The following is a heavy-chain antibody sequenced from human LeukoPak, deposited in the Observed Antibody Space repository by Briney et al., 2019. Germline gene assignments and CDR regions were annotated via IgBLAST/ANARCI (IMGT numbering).Heavy chain of an antibody. CDR1: GGSISSSNW. Sequence: SETLSLTCAVSGGSISSSNWWSWVRQPPGKGREWIGEIYHSGSTNYNPSLKRRVTISVDKSKNQFSLKLSSVTAADTAVYYCARATSGDYYGSGSYFDYWGQGTLVTVSS. J-gene: IGHJ4*02. CDR3: ARATSGDYYGSGSYFDY. V-gene: IGHV4-4*02. CDR2: IYHSGST. D-gene: IGHD3-10*01.